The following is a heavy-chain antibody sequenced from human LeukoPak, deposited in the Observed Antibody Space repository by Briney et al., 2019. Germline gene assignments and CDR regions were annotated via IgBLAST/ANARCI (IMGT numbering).Heavy chain of an antibody. CDR3: TRPWGI. V-gene: IGHV3-74*03. CDR1: GFTFSEYW. Sequence: GGSLRLSCAASGFTFSEYWMHWVRLTPGRRLVWVARINGDGSDTTYAASVKGRFTISRDNAKNTVYLQMNSLTAEDTAVYYCTRPWGIWGQGALVTVSS. J-gene: IGHJ4*02. CDR2: INGDGSDT. D-gene: IGHD3-16*01.